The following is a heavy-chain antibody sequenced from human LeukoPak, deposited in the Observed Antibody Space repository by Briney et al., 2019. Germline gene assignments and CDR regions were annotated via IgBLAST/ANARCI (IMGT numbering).Heavy chain of an antibody. CDR1: GFTFSNAW. Sequence: GGSLRLSCAASGFTFSNAWMSWVRQAPGKGLEWVGRIKSKTDGGTTDYAASVKGRFTISRDDSKSIAYLQMNSLKTEDTAVYYCTRDTRRDWLLSSNWFDPWGQGTLVTVSS. CDR3: TRDTRRDWLLSSNWFDP. V-gene: IGHV3-15*01. CDR2: IKSKTDGGTT. D-gene: IGHD3-9*01. J-gene: IGHJ5*02.